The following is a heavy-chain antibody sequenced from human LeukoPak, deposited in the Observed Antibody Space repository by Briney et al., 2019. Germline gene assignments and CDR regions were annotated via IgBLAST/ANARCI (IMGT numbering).Heavy chain of an antibody. CDR3: TTRITIFGVDDAFDI. D-gene: IGHD3-3*01. Sequence: SETLSLTCAVSGGSISSSNWWSWVRQPPGKGLEWIGEIYHSGSTNYNPPLKSRVTISVDKSKNQFSLKLSSVTAEDTAVYYCTTRITIFGVDDAFDIWGQGTMVTVSS. J-gene: IGHJ3*02. V-gene: IGHV4-4*02. CDR2: IYHSGST. CDR1: GGSISSSNW.